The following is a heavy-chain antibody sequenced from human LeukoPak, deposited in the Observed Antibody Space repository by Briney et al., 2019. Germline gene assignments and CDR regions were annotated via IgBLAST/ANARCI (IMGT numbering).Heavy chain of an antibody. D-gene: IGHD5-12*01. J-gene: IGHJ4*02. CDR1: GFTFSSYA. CDR3: ARDKAIVAFDY. V-gene: IGHV3-30-3*01. CDR2: ISYDGSNK. Sequence: PGRSLRLSCAASGFTFSSYAMHWVRQAPGKGREWVAVISYDGSNKYYADSVKGRFTISRDNSKNTLYLQMNSLRAEDTAVYYCARDKAIVAFDYWGQGTLVTVSS.